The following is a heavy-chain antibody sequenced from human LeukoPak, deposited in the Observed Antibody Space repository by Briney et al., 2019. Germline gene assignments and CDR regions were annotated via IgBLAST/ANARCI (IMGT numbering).Heavy chain of an antibody. CDR1: GFTFTKYW. CDR2: IKQDGSDK. J-gene: IGHJ4*02. D-gene: IGHD1-14*01. CDR3: AREVWGPEY. Sequence: GGSLRLSCTASGFTFTKYWMTWVRQAPGKGLEWVGNIKQDGSDKNYMDSVKGRFTISRDNTKNSVYLQMSSLRAEDTAVYYCAREVWGPEYWGQGTLVTVSS. V-gene: IGHV3-7*01.